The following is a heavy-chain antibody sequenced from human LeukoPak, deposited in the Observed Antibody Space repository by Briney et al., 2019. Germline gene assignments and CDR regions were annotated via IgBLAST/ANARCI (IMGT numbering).Heavy chain of an antibody. J-gene: IGHJ4*02. D-gene: IGHD1-1*01. CDR3: ARGTDPYKVAY. V-gene: IGHV4-34*01. CDR1: GGSFSGYY. Sequence: SETLSLICAVYGGSFSGYYWSWIRQSPGKGLEWIGEIHPSGALHYNPSLESRINISPDTSMNQFSLKMSSVTIADTAVYYCARGTDPYKVAYWGPGTLVTVSS. CDR2: IHPSGAL.